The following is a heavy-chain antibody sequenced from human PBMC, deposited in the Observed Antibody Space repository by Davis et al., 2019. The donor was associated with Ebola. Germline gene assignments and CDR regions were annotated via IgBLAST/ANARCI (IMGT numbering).Heavy chain of an antibody. J-gene: IGHJ6*02. Sequence: PGGSLRLSCAASGFTLSSYGMHWVRQAPGKGLEWVAVISYDGSNKYYADSVKGRFTISRDNSKNTLYLQMNSLRAEDTAVYYCAPFSGRPEGEDVWGQGTTVTVSS. CDR3: APFSGRPEGEDV. D-gene: IGHD1-26*01. CDR1: GFTLSSYG. CDR2: ISYDGSNK. V-gene: IGHV3-30*03.